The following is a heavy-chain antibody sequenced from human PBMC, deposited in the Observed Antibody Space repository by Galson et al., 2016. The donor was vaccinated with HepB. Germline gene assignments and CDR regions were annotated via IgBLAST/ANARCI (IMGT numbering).Heavy chain of an antibody. CDR3: ARDRSTLFRLVEWSYAKNAMDA. D-gene: IGHD3-16*01. CDR1: GYSFTSHG. V-gene: IGHV1-18*01. J-gene: IGHJ6*02. CDR2: ISSYNGKT. Sequence: SVKVSCKASGYSFTSHGISWLRQAPGQGLEWMGWISSYNGKTEYAEKVQGRVTMTTDTSTTTAYMELRSLRSDDTAVYYCARDRSTLFRLVEWSYAKNAMDAWGQGTTVIVSS.